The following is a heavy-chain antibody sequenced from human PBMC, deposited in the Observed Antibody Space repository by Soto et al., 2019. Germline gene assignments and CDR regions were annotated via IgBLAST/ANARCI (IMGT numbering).Heavy chain of an antibody. Sequence: SETLSLTCTVSGGSISSYYWSWIRQPPGKGLEWIGYIYYSGSTNYNPSLKSRVTISVDTSKNQFSLKLSSVTAVDTAVYYCARGEHYYFDYWGQGTLVTVSS. CDR1: GGSISSYY. D-gene: IGHD1-26*01. CDR3: ARGEHYYFDY. V-gene: IGHV4-59*01. CDR2: IYYSGST. J-gene: IGHJ4*02.